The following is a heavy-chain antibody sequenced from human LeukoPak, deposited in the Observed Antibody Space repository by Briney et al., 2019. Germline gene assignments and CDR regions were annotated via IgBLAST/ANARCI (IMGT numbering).Heavy chain of an antibody. CDR2: IYYSGST. V-gene: IGHV4-31*03. D-gene: IGHD1-14*01. CDR3: ARTNPDWYFDL. J-gene: IGHJ2*01. Sequence: SETLSLTCTVSGXSISSADYYWSWIRQPPGKGLEWIGFIYYSGSTSYNPSLKSRLTIPVDTSRNQFSLKLSSVTAADTAVYFCARTNPDWYFDLWGRGTLVTVSS. CDR1: GXSISSADYY.